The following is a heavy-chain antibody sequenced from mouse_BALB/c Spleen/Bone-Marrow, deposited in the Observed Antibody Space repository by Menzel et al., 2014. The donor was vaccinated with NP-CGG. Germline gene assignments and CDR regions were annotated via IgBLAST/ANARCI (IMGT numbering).Heavy chain of an antibody. CDR2: INPNNGGT. J-gene: IGHJ2*01. CDR1: GYTFTDFN. Sequence: EVQLQQPGPELVKPGASVKMSCKASGYTFTDFNMDWVKQSHGKSLEWIGDINPNNGGTIYNQKFKGRATLTVDTSSRTAYMEFRSLTSEDTAVYFCARKERGFDYWGQGTTLTVSS. CDR3: ARKERGFDY. V-gene: IGHV1-18*01.